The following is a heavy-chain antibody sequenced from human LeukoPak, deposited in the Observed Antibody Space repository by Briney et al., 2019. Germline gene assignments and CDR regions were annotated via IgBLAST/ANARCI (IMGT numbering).Heavy chain of an antibody. D-gene: IGHD1-26*01. V-gene: IGHV3-74*01. J-gene: IGHJ4*02. Sequence: PWGSLRLSCAASGFTFSSYAMSWVRQAPGKGPEWVSRMNNDGSIINYADSVKGRFTISRDNAKNTLYLQMNSLRAEDTAVYYCARGGNYKLEYWGQGTLVTVSS. CDR1: GFTFSSYA. CDR2: MNNDGSII. CDR3: ARGGNYKLEY.